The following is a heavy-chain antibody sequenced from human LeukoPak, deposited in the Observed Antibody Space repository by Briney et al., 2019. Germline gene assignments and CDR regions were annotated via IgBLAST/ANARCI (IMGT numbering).Heavy chain of an antibody. V-gene: IGHV1-8*01. J-gene: IGHJ6*03. CDR2: MNPNSGNT. CDR1: GYTFTSYD. CDR3: ARYGDILTNMDV. D-gene: IGHD3-9*01. Sequence: ASVKVSCKATGYTFTSYDINWVRPATGQGLEWMGWMNPNSGNTGYAQKFQGRVTMTRNTSISTAYMELSSLRSEDTAVYYCARYGDILTNMDVWGKGTTVTVSS.